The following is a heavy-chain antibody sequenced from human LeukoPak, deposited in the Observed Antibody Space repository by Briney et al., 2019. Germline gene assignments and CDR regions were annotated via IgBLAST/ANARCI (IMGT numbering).Heavy chain of an antibody. V-gene: IGHV4-61*01. D-gene: IGHD4-23*01. Sequence: PSETLSLTCTVSGGSVSSGSYYCSWIRQPPGKAPEWIGYIYYSGSTNYNPSLKSRVTISVDTSKNQFSLKLSSVTAADTAVYYCAVGYGGNSNLAYYYYMDIWGKGTTVTVSS. CDR2: IYYSGST. J-gene: IGHJ6*03. CDR1: GGSVSSGSYY. CDR3: AVGYGGNSNLAYYYYMDI.